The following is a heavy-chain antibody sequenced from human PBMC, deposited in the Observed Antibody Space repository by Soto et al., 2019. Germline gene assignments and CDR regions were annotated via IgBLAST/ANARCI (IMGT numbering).Heavy chain of an antibody. D-gene: IGHD2-2*01. J-gene: IGHJ5*02. CDR1: GGSISSGGYY. V-gene: IGHV4-31*03. CDR3: ARVTGTHLLACFHP. Sequence: QVQLQESGPGLVKPSQTLSLTCTVSGGSISSGGYYWSWIRQHPGKGLEWIGYISHSGTTYYNPSLKRRVTISVDTSKAQFSLKLTPVTAAATAVYYFARVTGTHLLACFHPWGQGTLVTVSS. CDR2: ISHSGTT.